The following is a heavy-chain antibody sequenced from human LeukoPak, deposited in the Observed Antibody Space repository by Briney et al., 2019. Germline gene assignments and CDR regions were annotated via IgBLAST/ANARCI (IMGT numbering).Heavy chain of an antibody. CDR1: GFTLSNAW. J-gene: IGHJ3*02. Sequence: GRSLRLSCAASGFTLSNAWMSWVRQAPGKGLEWVGRIKSKTAGGTTDYASTVKGRFTISRDDSKTALYLQMNSLKTEDTAVYYCTTNRIMITFGGVIVISTDHDAFDIWGQGTMVTVSS. V-gene: IGHV3-15*01. D-gene: IGHD3-16*02. CDR2: IKSKTAGGTT. CDR3: TTNRIMITFGGVIVISTDHDAFDI.